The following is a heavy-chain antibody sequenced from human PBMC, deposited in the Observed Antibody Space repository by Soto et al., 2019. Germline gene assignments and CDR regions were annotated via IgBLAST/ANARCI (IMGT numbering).Heavy chain of an antibody. D-gene: IGHD3-3*01. V-gene: IGHV3-74*01. J-gene: IGHJ6*02. Sequence: GGSLRLSCAASGFTFSSYWMHWVRQAPGKGLVWVSRINSDRSSTSYADSVKGRFTISRDNAKNTLYLQMNSLRAEDTAVYYCARGSLKRFLEWLPVSNYYYYGMDVWGQGTTVTVSS. CDR3: ARGSLKRFLEWLPVSNYYYYGMDV. CDR1: GFTFSSYW. CDR2: INSDRSST.